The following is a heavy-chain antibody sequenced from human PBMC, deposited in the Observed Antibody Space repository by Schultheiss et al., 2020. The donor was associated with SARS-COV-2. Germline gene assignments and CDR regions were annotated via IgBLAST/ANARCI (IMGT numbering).Heavy chain of an antibody. J-gene: IGHJ6*02. V-gene: IGHV3-64*04. CDR1: GFTFSSYA. CDR3: ARDFDSGYSYYYYYYGMDV. CDR2: ISSNGGST. Sequence: GGSLRLSCSASGFTFSSYAMHWVRQAPGKGLEYVSAISSNGGSTYYADSVKGRFTISRDNAKNSLYLQMNSLRAEDTAVYYCARDFDSGYSYYYYYYGMDVWGQGTTVTVSS. D-gene: IGHD5-18*01.